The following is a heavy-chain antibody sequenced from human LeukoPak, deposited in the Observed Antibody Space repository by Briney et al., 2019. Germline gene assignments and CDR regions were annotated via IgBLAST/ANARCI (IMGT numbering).Heavy chain of an antibody. CDR2: MNEDGSQK. V-gene: IGHV3-7*05. Sequence: DPGGSLRLSCAASGSTFSRNWMKWVRQAPGKGLEWVANMNEDGSQKYYVDSAKGRFTISRDNAKNSLHLQMNSLRGDDTAVYYCASGVSGGTDYWGQGTLVTVSS. D-gene: IGHD2-15*01. J-gene: IGHJ4*02. CDR1: GSTFSRNW. CDR3: ASGVSGGTDY.